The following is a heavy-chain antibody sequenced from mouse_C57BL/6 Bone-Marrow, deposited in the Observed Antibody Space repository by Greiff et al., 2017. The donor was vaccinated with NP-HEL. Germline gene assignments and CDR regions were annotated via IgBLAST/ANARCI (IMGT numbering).Heavy chain of an antibody. Sequence: VQLQESGPGLVQPSQSLSITCPVSGFSLTSYGVHWVRQSPGKGLEWLGVIWSGGSTDYNAAFISRLSISKDNSKSQVFFKMNSLQADDTAIYYCARRMADYWGQGTSVTVSS. CDR3: ARRMADY. CDR2: IWSGGST. V-gene: IGHV2-2*01. J-gene: IGHJ4*01. CDR1: GFSLTSYG.